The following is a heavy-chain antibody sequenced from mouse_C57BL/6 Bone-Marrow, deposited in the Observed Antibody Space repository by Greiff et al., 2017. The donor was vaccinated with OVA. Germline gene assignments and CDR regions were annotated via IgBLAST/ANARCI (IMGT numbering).Heavy chain of an antibody. CDR1: GFSLTSNG. CDR3: AKKANYYGDYAMDY. D-gene: IGHD1-1*01. Sequence: VQLQESGPGLVQPSQSLSITCTVSGFSLTSNGVHWVRQSPGKGLEWLGVIWRGGSTDYNAAFMSRLSITKDNSKSQVFFKMNSLQADDTAIYYCAKKANYYGDYAMDYWGQGTSVTVSS. V-gene: IGHV2-5*01. CDR2: IWRGGST. J-gene: IGHJ4*01.